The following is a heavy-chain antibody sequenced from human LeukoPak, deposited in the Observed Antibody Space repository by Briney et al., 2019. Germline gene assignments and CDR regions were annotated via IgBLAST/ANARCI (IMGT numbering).Heavy chain of an antibody. CDR2: INPNSGGT. V-gene: IGHV1-2*02. Sequence: ASVKVSCKASGYTFTGYYMHWVRQAPGQGLEWMGWINPNSGGTNYAQKFQGRVTMTRDTSISTAYMELSRLRSEDTAVYYCARGLENDFWSGWYMDVWGKGTTVTVSS. CDR3: ARGLENDFWSGWYMDV. D-gene: IGHD3-3*01. CDR1: GYTFTGYY. J-gene: IGHJ6*03.